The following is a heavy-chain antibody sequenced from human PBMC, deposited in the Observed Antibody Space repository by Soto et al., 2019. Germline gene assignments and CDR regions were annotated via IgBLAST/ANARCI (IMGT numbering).Heavy chain of an antibody. Sequence: SETLSLTCTVSGGSISTYYWNWIRQPPGKGLEWIGYIYYTGSTNYSPSLKSRVTISLDTSKNQFSLNLSFVTAADTAVYYCVRRRTTMTDFDYWGQGSLVTVSS. CDR1: GGSISTYY. V-gene: IGHV4-59*08. J-gene: IGHJ4*02. CDR2: IYYTGST. D-gene: IGHD4-17*01. CDR3: VRRRTTMTDFDY.